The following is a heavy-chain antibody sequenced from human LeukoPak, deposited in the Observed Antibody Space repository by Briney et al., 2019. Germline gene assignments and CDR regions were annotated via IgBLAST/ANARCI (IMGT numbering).Heavy chain of an antibody. CDR2: ISGSGGST. CDR3: AKGYCRGISCYSDY. J-gene: IGHJ4*02. CDR1: GFMFRDAA. D-gene: IGHD2-2*02. Sequence: PGGSLRLSCAASGFMFRDAAMSWVRQAPGKGLEWVSGISGSGGSTYYADSVKGRFTISRDNSKNTLYLQMNSLRAEDTAVYYCAKGYCRGISCYSDYWGQGTLVTVSS. V-gene: IGHV3-23*01.